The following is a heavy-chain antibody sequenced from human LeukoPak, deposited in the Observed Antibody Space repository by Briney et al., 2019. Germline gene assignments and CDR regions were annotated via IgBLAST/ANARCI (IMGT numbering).Heavy chain of an antibody. CDR2: ISGSGGST. J-gene: IGHJ5*02. Sequence: GGSLRLSCAASGFTFSSYAMSWVRQAPGKGLEWGSAISGSGGSTYYADSVKGRFTISRDNSKNTLYLQMNSLRAEDTAVYYCAKSVVGATSTRFDPWGQGTLVTVSS. D-gene: IGHD1-26*01. CDR3: AKSVVGATSTRFDP. CDR1: GFTFSSYA. V-gene: IGHV3-23*01.